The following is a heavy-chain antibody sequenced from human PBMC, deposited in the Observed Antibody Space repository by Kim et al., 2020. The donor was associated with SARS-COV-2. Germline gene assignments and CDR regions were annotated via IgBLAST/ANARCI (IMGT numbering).Heavy chain of an antibody. CDR1: GGSISSSSYY. D-gene: IGHD3-10*01. CDR2: IYYSGST. J-gene: IGHJ4*02. Sequence: SETLSLTCTVSGGSISSSSYYWGWIRQPPGKGLEWIGSIYYSGSTYYNPSLKSRVTISVDTSKNQFSLKLSSVTAADTAVYYCASQTLRRGYFDYWGQGTLVTVSS. CDR3: ASQTLRRGYFDY. V-gene: IGHV4-39*01.